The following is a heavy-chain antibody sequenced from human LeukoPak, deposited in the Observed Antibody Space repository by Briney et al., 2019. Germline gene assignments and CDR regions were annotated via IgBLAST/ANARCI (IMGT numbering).Heavy chain of an antibody. J-gene: IGHJ6*02. V-gene: IGHV3-30*03. CDR2: ISYDGSNK. CDR3: ARRPIKYCYYGMDV. CDR1: GFTFSSYG. Sequence: PGGSLRPSCAASGFTFSSYGMHWVRQAPGKGLEWVTVISYDGSNKYYADSVKGRFTISRDNSKNTLYLQMNSLRAEDTAVYYCARRPIKYCYYGMDVWGQGTTVTVSS.